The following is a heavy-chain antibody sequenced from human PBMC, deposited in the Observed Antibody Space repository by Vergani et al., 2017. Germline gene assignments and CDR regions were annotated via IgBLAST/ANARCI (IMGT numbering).Heavy chain of an antibody. V-gene: IGHV3-7*01. CDR2: IKQDGSEK. J-gene: IGHJ4*02. Sequence: EVQLLESGGGLVQPGGSLRLSCAASGFTFSSYWISWVRQAPGKGLEWVANIKQDGSEKYYVDSVKGRFTISRDNAKNSLYLQMNSLRAEDTAVYYCARGRGSYWGQGTLVTVSS. CDR1: GFTFSSYW. CDR3: ARGRGSY. D-gene: IGHD1-26*01.